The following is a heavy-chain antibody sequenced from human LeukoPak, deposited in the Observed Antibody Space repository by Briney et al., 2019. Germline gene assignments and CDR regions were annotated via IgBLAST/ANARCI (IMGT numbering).Heavy chain of an antibody. CDR1: GGSISTYY. J-gene: IGHJ4*02. Sequence: SETLSLTCTVSGGSISTYYWSWIRQPPGKGLEWIGYIYYSGITNYNPSLKSRATISVDTSKNQFSLKLNSVTAADTAVYYCANGWNYCWYYWGQGTLVTVAS. D-gene: IGHD1-7*01. CDR3: ANGWNYCWYY. V-gene: IGHV4-59*08. CDR2: IYYSGIT.